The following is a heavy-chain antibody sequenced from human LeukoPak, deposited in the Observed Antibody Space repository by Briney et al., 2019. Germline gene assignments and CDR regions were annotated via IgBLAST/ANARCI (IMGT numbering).Heavy chain of an antibody. V-gene: IGHV3-23*01. CDR1: GFTFSSYA. CDR2: ISGSGAST. Sequence: GGSLRLSCAASGFTFSSYAMSWVRQAPGKGLEWVSAISGSGASTYYADSVKGRFTISRDNSKNTLYLQMNSLRAEDTAVYYCAKDRWSLIAAAAPGYFDYWGQGTLVTVSS. CDR3: AKDRWSLIAAAAPGYFDY. J-gene: IGHJ4*02. D-gene: IGHD6-13*01.